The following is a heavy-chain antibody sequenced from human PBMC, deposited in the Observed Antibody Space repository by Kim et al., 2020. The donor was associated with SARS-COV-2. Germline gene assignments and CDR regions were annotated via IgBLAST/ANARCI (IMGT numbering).Heavy chain of an antibody. CDR2: IYYSGST. CDR1: GGSISSYY. CDR3: ARHRITMVRGGIGGMDG. D-gene: IGHD3-10*01. J-gene: IGHJ6*01. Sequence: SETLSLTCTVSGGSISSYYSSWIRQPPGKGLEWIGDIYYSGSTNYNTSLKSRVTISVDTSKNQFSLKLSSVTAADTAGDVCARHRITMVRGGIGGMDGWG. V-gene: IGHV4-59*08.